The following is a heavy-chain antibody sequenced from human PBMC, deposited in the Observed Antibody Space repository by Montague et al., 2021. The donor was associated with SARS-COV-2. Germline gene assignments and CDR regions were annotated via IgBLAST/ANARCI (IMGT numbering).Heavy chain of an antibody. J-gene: IGHJ4*02. CDR1: GFSLSTSGMR. Sequence: PALVKPTQTLTLTCTFSGFSLSTSGMRASWIRQPPGRALEWLARIDWDDDKFYSTSLKTMLTISKDTSKNQVVLTMTNMDPVDTATYYCARENYDILTGTTLGLDYWGQGTLVTVSS. D-gene: IGHD3-9*01. CDR2: IDWDDDK. V-gene: IGHV2-70*04. CDR3: ARENYDILTGTTLGLDY.